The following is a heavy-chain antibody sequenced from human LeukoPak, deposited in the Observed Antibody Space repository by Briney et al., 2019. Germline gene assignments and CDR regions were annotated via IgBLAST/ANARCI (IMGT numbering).Heavy chain of an antibody. CDR3: ARTRPLFY. V-gene: IGHV4-39*01. J-gene: IGHJ4*02. CDR1: GGSISISSSY. D-gene: IGHD3-10*01. CDR2: IHHSGNT. Sequence: PSETLSLTCTVSGGSISISSSYWGWIRQPPGKGLEWIGSIHHSGNTSYNPSLKSRVIISEDTSKNQFSLKVTSVTAADTAVYYCARTRPLFYWGQGTLVTVSS.